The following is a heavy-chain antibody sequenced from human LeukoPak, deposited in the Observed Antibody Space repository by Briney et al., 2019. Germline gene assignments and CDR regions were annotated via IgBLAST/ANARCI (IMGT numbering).Heavy chain of an antibody. Sequence: GASVKVSCKASGYTCTGYYMHWVRQAPGQGLEWMGWINPNSGGTNYAQKFQGRVTMTRDTSISTAYMELSRLRSDDTAVYYCARSMGIAAPFDYWGQGTLVTVSS. D-gene: IGHD6-25*01. CDR2: INPNSGGT. CDR3: ARSMGIAAPFDY. V-gene: IGHV1-2*02. CDR1: GYTCTGYY. J-gene: IGHJ4*02.